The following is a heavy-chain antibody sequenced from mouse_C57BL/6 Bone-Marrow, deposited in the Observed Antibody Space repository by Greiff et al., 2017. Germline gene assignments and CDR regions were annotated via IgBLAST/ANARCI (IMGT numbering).Heavy chain of an antibody. J-gene: IGHJ3*01. CDR1: GFTFSSYG. Sequence: EVQLVESGGDLVKPGGSLKLSCAASGFTFSSYGMSWVRQTPDKRLEWVATISSGGSYTYYPDSVKGRFTISRDNAKNTLYLQMSSLKSEDTAMYYCASYYYGSSYPFAYWGQGTLVTVSA. CDR2: ISSGGSYT. V-gene: IGHV5-6*01. D-gene: IGHD1-1*01. CDR3: ASYYYGSSYPFAY.